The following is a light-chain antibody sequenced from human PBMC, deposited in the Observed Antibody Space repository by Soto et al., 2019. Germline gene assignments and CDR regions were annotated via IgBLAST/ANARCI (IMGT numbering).Light chain of an antibody. CDR2: GAS. CDR3: QQYGYSFWT. Sequence: EIVLTQSPGTLSLSPGERATLSCRASQTINSNYLVWFQQKPGQAPRLLIYGASSRATGIPDRFSGSGSGTDFTLTISSLEPEDSAVYYCQQYGYSFWTFGQGTKVDIK. V-gene: IGKV3-20*01. J-gene: IGKJ1*01. CDR1: QTINSNY.